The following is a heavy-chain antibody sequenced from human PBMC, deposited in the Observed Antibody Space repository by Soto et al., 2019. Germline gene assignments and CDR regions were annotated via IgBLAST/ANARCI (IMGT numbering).Heavy chain of an antibody. CDR1: GFTFSSYA. CDR2: ISYDGSNK. Sequence: QVQLVESGGGVVQPGRSLRLSCAASGFTFSSYAMHWVRQAPGKGLEWVAVISYDGSNKYYADSVKGRFTISRDNSKNTLYLQMNSLRAEDTAVYYCARDAAVEVTTVTHYYYDYGMDVWGQGTTVTVSS. V-gene: IGHV3-30-3*01. D-gene: IGHD4-4*01. CDR3: ARDAAVEVTTVTHYYYDYGMDV. J-gene: IGHJ6*02.